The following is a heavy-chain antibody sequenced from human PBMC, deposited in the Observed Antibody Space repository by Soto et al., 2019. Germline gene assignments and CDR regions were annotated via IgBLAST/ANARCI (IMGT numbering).Heavy chain of an antibody. CDR3: ARDLGSGWYNWLDP. V-gene: IGHV1-69*13. CDR2: IIPIFGTA. Sequence: SVKVSCKASGGTFRSYAISWVRQAPGQGLEWMGGIIPIFGTANYAQKFQGRVTITADESTSTAYMELSSLRSEDTAVYYCARDLGSGWYNWLDPWGQGTLVTVS. D-gene: IGHD6-19*01. CDR1: GGTFRSYA. J-gene: IGHJ5*02.